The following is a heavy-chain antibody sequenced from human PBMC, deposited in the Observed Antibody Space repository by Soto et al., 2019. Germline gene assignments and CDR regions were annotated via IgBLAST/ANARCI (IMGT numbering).Heavy chain of an antibody. V-gene: IGHV2-5*02. CDR3: AHRRSGSSWHGGFDY. CDR1: GFSLSTSGVG. J-gene: IGHJ4*02. CDR2: SYWDDDK. Sequence: QITLKESGPTLVKPTQTLTLTCTFSGFSLSTSGVGVGWIRQPPGKALQWLALSYWDDDKRYSPSLKSRLTITKDTSKKQVVLTMTNMDPVDTATYYCAHRRSGSSWHGGFDYWGQGTLVTVSS. D-gene: IGHD6-13*01.